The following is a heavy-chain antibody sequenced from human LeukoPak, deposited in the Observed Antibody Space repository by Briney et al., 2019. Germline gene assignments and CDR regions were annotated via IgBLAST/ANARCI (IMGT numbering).Heavy chain of an antibody. CDR1: GFTFSSYG. J-gene: IGHJ6*03. CDR2: IRYDGSNK. V-gene: IGHV3-30*02. Sequence: GGSLRLSCAASGFTFSSYGMHWVRQAPGKGLEWVAFIRYDGSNKYYADSVKGRFTISRDNSKNTLYLQMNSLRAEDTAVYYCVRGGPAAVYYYMDVWGKGTTVTVSS. CDR3: VRGGPAAVYYYMDV. D-gene: IGHD6-13*01.